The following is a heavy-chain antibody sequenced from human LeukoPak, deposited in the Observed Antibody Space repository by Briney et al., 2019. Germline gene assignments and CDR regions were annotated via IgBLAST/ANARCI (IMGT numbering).Heavy chain of an antibody. D-gene: IGHD3-16*01. V-gene: IGHV3-74*01. CDR3: ARGGGVNAFDS. J-gene: IGHJ4*02. CDR2: IVGDASST. Sequence: GGSLRLSCAASGFTFRSYLMHWVRQAPGKGLVWVSRIVGDASSTSYADSVKGRFTISRDNAKNTLYLQMNSLRAEDTAVYFCARGGGVNAFDSWGQGTLVTVSS. CDR1: GFTFRSYL.